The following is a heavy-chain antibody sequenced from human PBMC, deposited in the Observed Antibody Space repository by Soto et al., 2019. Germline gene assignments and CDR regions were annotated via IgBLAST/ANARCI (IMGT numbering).Heavy chain of an antibody. J-gene: IGHJ5*02. Sequence: SETLSLTCTVSGGSISSRKYYWGWIRQPPGKALEWIGSISYSGSTYYNPSLKSRVTISVDTSKSQLSLKLNSVTAADTAVYYCTRRMLGYSNEFSWFDPWGQGILVTVSS. CDR1: GGSISSRKYY. V-gene: IGHV4-39*01. CDR2: ISYSGST. CDR3: TRRMLGYSNEFSWFDP. D-gene: IGHD5-12*01.